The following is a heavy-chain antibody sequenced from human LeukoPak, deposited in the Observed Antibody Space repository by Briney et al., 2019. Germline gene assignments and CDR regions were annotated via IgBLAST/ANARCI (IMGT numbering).Heavy chain of an antibody. V-gene: IGHV4-34*01. J-gene: IGHJ5*02. CDR1: GGSFSGYY. Sequence: SETLSLTCAVYGGSFSGYYWSWIRQPPGKGLEWIGEINHSGSTNYNPSLKSRVTISVDTSKNQFSLKLSSVTAADTAVYYCARGVILWFGELFRWFDPWGQGTLVTVSS. D-gene: IGHD3-10*01. CDR2: INHSGST. CDR3: ARGVILWFGELFRWFDP.